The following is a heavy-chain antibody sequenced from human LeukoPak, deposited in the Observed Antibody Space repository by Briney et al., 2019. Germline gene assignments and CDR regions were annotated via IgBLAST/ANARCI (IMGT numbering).Heavy chain of an antibody. V-gene: IGHV1-2*02. CDR3: ARHPTEEYHFDSSGSNRPYYFDY. CDR1: GYTFTGYY. J-gene: IGHJ4*02. Sequence: AASVKVSCKASGYTFTGYYMHWVRQAPGQGLEWMGWINPNSGGTNYAQKFQGRVTMTRDTSISTAYLQWSSLKASDTAMYYCARHPTEEYHFDSSGSNRPYYFDYWGQGTLVTVSS. CDR2: INPNSGGT. D-gene: IGHD3-22*01.